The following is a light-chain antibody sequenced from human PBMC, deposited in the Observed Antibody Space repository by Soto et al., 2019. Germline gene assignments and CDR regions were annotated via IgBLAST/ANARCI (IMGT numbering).Light chain of an antibody. CDR2: GAS. J-gene: IGKJ1*01. CDR1: QSVSSSY. Sequence: EIVLTQSPGTLSLSPGEVATLSCRASQSVSSSYLAWYQQKPGQAPRLIIYGASSRATGIPDRFSGSGSGTEFTLTISSLQSEDFAVYYCQQYSNWPQTLGQGTKVDIK. V-gene: IGKV3-20*01. CDR3: QQYSNWPQT.